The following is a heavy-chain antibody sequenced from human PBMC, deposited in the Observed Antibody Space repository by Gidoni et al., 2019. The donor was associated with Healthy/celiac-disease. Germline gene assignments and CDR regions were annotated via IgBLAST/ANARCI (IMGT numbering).Heavy chain of an antibody. CDR3: ARERTVTTGVEFDY. D-gene: IGHD4-17*01. V-gene: IGHV3-21*01. CDR1: GFTFSSYS. J-gene: IGHJ4*02. Sequence: EVQLVESGGGLVKPGGSLRLSCAASGFTFSSYSMNWVRQAPGKGLEWVSSISSSSSYIYYADSVKGRFTISRDNAKNSLYLQMNSLRAEDTAVYYCARERTVTTGVEFDYWGQGTLVTVSS. CDR2: ISSSSSYI.